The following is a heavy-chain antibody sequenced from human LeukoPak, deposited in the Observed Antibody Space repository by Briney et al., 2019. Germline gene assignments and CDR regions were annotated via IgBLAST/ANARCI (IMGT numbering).Heavy chain of an antibody. CDR1: GYKFIDFG. D-gene: IGHD1-14*01. CDR3: ARWETGSWFDP. CDR2: ISGYNGKT. V-gene: IGHV1-18*01. J-gene: IGHJ5*02. Sequence: ASVKVSCKASGYKFIDFGITWVRPAPGQGLEWMGWISGYNGKTNYAQKFQGRVTMTTDTSTNTVYLELRSLRSDDTAVYYCARWETGSWFDPWGQGTLVTISS.